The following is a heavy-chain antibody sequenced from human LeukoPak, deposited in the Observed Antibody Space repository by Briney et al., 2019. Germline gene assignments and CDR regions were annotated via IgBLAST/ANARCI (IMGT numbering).Heavy chain of an antibody. CDR1: GGSISTYY. V-gene: IGHV4-4*09. CDR2: IHASGPT. CDR3: ARHDAGIAARPFDN. Sequence: SETLSLTCTVSGGSISTYYWSWIRRPPGKGLEWIAYIHASGPTNYNPSLKSRITISVDTYKNQFSLKLSSVTAADTAVYYCARHDAGIAARPFDNWGQGTLVTVSS. J-gene: IGHJ4*02. D-gene: IGHD6-6*01.